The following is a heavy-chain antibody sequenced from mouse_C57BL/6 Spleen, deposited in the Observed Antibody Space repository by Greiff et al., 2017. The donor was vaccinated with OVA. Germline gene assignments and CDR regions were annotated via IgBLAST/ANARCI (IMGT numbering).Heavy chain of an antibody. J-gene: IGHJ4*01. CDR3: ARSYSPTGAMDY. Sequence: VQLQQPGAELVRPGSSVKLSCKASGYTFTSYWMHWVKQRPIQGLEWIGNIDPSDSETHYNQKFKDKATLTVDKSSSTAYMQLSSLTSEDSAVYYCARSYSPTGAMDYWGQGTSVTVSS. V-gene: IGHV1-52*01. CDR2: IDPSDSET. CDR1: GYTFTSYW. D-gene: IGHD2-12*01.